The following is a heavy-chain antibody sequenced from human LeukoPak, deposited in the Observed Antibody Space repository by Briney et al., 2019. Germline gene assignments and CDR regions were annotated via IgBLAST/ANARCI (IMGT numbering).Heavy chain of an antibody. CDR3: TRGYYDGSGY. D-gene: IGHD3-22*01. J-gene: IGHJ4*02. CDR1: GYTLTGYY. Sequence: ASVKVSCKASGYTLTGYYMHWVRQAPGQGLEWMGWINPNGGGTGYAQKFQGRVTMTRDTSTSTVYMEVSSLRSEDTAVYYCTRGYYDGSGYWGQGTLVTVSS. V-gene: IGHV1-46*01. CDR2: INPNGGGT.